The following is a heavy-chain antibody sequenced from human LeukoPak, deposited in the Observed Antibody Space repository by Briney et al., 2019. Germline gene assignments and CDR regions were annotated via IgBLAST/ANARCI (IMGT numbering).Heavy chain of an antibody. CDR1: GFTFSSYA. V-gene: IGHV3-20*04. Sequence: GGSLRLSCAASGFTFSSYAMSWVRQAPGEGLEWVSGITWNGGYTGYADSVKGRFTISRDNAKNSLYLQMNSLRAEDTALYYCAGTYYYDSSGFYPEFFQHWGQGTLVIISS. CDR3: AGTYYYDSSGFYPEFFQH. J-gene: IGHJ1*01. CDR2: ITWNGGYT. D-gene: IGHD3-22*01.